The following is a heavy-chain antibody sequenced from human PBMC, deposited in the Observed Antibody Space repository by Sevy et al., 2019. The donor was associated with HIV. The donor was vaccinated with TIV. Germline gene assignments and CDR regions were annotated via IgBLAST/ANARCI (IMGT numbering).Heavy chain of an antibody. V-gene: IGHV3-53*01. Sequence: GGSLRLSCAASGFTVSRNYMSWVRQAPGKGLEWVSVIYSGGSTYYADSVKGRFTISRDNSKNTLYLQMNSLRAEDTAGYYCARGRIVGATWGGFDYWGQGTLVTVSS. J-gene: IGHJ4*02. D-gene: IGHD1-26*01. CDR3: ARGRIVGATWGGFDY. CDR1: GFTVSRNY. CDR2: IYSGGST.